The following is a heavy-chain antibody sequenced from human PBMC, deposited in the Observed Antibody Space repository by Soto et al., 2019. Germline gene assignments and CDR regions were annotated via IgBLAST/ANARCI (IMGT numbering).Heavy chain of an antibody. D-gene: IGHD2-2*01. CDR2: ISAYNGNT. CDR1: GYTFTSYG. CDR3: AREPPFYCSSTRCGQLRFDP. Sequence: QVQLVQSGAEVKKPGASVKVSCKASGYTFTSYGISWVRQATGQGLEWMGWISAYNGNTNYAQKLQGRVTMTTDTYTSTAYMERRRLRSDDTAVYYCAREPPFYCSSTRCGQLRFDPWGKGTLVTVSS. V-gene: IGHV1-18*01. J-gene: IGHJ5*02.